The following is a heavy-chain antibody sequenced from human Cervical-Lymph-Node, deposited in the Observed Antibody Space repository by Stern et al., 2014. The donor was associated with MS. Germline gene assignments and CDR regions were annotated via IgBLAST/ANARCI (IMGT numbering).Heavy chain of an antibody. V-gene: IGHV3-30-3*01. CDR1: GFTFSRYP. J-gene: IGHJ6*02. CDR2: ITYDGSKT. Sequence: VQLVESGGGVVQPGRSLRVSCAASGFTFSRYPMYWVRQAPGKGLEWVGVITYDGSKTYYGDSVKGRFTLSRDNSKNTVSLQMNSLTTEDTAVYYCARGSRGMDVWGQGTTVTVSS. CDR3: ARGSRGMDV.